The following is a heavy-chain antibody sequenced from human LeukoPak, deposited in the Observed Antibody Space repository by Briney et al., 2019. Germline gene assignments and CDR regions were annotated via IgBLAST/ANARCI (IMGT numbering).Heavy chain of an antibody. Sequence: ASGKVSCKASGYTFTSYGISWGRQAPGQGLGGMGWISAYNGNTNYAQKLQGRVTMTTDTSTSTAYTELRSLSSDDTAVYYCARGSGWYGESCYYYYLDVWGKGTTVTVSS. CDR2: ISAYNGNT. J-gene: IGHJ6*03. CDR1: GYTFTSYG. V-gene: IGHV1-18*01. D-gene: IGHD6-19*01. CDR3: ARGSGWYGESCYYYYLDV.